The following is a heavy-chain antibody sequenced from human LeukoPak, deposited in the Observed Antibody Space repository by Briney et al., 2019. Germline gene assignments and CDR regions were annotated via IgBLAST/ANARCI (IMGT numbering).Heavy chain of an antibody. CDR2: ISSSGSTI. Sequence: LSLTCAVYGGSFSGYYWSWIRQPPGKGLEWVSYISSSGSTIYYADSVKGRFTISRDNAKNTLYLQMNSLRVDDTAVYYCARDWYHAIDYWGQGTLVTVSS. J-gene: IGHJ4*02. V-gene: IGHV3-11*04. CDR3: ARDWYHAIDY. D-gene: IGHD2-2*01. CDR1: GGSFSGYY.